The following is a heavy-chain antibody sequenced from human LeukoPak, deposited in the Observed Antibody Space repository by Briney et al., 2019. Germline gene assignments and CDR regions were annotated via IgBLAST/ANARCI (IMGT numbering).Heavy chain of an antibody. CDR3: AKGRGAFDI. V-gene: IGHV3-23*01. Sequence: GGSLRLSRAASGFTLSSYAMSGVRPAPGKGLEWVSAISGSGGSTYYADSVKGRFTISRDNSKNTLYLQMNSLRAEDTAVYYCAKGRGAFDIWGQGTMVTVSS. CDR1: GFTLSSYA. J-gene: IGHJ3*02. CDR2: ISGSGGST.